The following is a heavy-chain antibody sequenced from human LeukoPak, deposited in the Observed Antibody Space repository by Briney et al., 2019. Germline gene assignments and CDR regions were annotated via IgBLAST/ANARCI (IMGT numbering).Heavy chain of an antibody. V-gene: IGHV1-2*02. CDR2: INPNSGGT. D-gene: IGHD5-18*01. CDR3: ARGNVGYSYSYYYYYYMDV. J-gene: IGHJ6*03. Sequence: GASVKVSCKASGYTFTSYYMHWVRQAPGQGLEWMGWINPNSGGTNYAQKFQGRVTMTRDTSISTAYMELSRLRSDDTAVYYCARGNVGYSYSYYYYYYMDVWGKGTTVTVSS. CDR1: GYTFTSYY.